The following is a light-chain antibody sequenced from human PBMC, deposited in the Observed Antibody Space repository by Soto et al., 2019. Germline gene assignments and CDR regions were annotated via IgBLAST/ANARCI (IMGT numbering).Light chain of an antibody. CDR1: RGDVGGYNY. CDR2: EVS. J-gene: IGLJ1*01. CDR3: SSYTSSSIDYV. Sequence: QSALTQPASVSGSPDNSLTIPSTEPRGDVGGYNYVSGEQQHPGKAPKLMINEVSNRPSGVSNRFSGSKSGNTASLTISGLQAEDEADYYCSSYTSSSIDYVFGTGTKLTVL. V-gene: IGLV2-14*01.